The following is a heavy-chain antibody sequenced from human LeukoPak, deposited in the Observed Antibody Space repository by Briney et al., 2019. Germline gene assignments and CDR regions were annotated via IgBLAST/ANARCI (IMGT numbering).Heavy chain of an antibody. CDR1: GGTFSSYA. CDR3: ARGLYSSSDDAFDI. Sequence: ASVKVSCKASGGTFSSYAISWVRQAPGQGLEWMGGIIPIFGTANYAQKFQGRVTITADKSTSTAYMELSSLRSEDTAVYYCARGLYSSSDDAFDIWGQGTMVTVSS. D-gene: IGHD6-13*01. CDR2: IIPIFGTA. J-gene: IGHJ3*02. V-gene: IGHV1-69*06.